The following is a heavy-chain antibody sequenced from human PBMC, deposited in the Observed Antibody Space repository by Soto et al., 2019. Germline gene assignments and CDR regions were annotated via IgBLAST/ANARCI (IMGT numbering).Heavy chain of an antibody. CDR1: GFTFDDYA. J-gene: IGHJ6*02. D-gene: IGHD3-10*01. V-gene: IGHV3-9*01. CDR3: AKGAGELLRLRYYGMDV. Sequence: GGSLRLSCAASGFTFDDYAMHWVRQAPGKGLEWVSGISWNSGSIGYADSVKGRFTISRDNAKNSLYLQMNSLRAEDTASYYCAKGAGELLRLRYYGMDVWGQGTTVTVSS. CDR2: ISWNSGSI.